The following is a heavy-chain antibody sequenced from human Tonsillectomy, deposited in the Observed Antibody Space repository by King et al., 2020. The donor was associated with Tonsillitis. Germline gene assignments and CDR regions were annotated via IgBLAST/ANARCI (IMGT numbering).Heavy chain of an antibody. J-gene: IGHJ4*02. CDR2: ISGRGGST. CDR1: GFTFSSYA. Sequence: VQLVESGGGLVQPGGSLRLSCAASGFTFSSYAMSWVRQAPGKGLEWVSGISGRGGSTYSADAVKGRFTPSRDNSKNTLYLQMNSLRAEDTAVYYCAKLPYRLLFLHHFEYSGQGTLVTASS. D-gene: IGHD2-2*01. CDR3: AKLPYRLLFLHHFEY. V-gene: IGHV3-23*04.